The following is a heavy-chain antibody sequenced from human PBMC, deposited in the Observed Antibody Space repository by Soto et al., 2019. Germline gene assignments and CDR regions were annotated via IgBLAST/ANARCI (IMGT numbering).Heavy chain of an antibody. V-gene: IGHV2-5*02. D-gene: IGHD3-3*01. CDR1: GFSLTTSGVG. CDR2: IYWDDDK. Sequence: QITLNESGPTLVKPTQTLTLTCTFSGFSLTTSGVGVGWIRQSPGKAPEWLALIYWDDDKRYSPSLKSRLTITKDTSKNQVVLTMANLDTADTATYYCAHRVLRTVFGLVTTTAIYFDFWCQGPPVAVSS. CDR3: AHRVLRTVFGLVTTTAIYFDF. J-gene: IGHJ4*02.